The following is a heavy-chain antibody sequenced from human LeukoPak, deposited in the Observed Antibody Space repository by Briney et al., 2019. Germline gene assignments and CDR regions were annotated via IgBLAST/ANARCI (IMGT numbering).Heavy chain of an antibody. D-gene: IGHD2-15*01. CDR3: ARHECGGSCYPEDY. CDR2: IYYTGNT. Sequence: SETLSLTCTVSGGSISNYYWSWIRQSPGKGLEWIGYIYYTGNTNYNPSLESRVIISVDTSKNQFSLKRSSVTAADTAVYYCARHECGGSCYPEDYWGQGTLVTVSS. CDR1: GGSISNYY. V-gene: IGHV4-59*08. J-gene: IGHJ4*02.